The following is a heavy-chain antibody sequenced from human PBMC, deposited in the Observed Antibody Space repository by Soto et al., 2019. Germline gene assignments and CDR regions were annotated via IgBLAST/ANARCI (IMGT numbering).Heavy chain of an antibody. J-gene: IGHJ6*02. D-gene: IGHD1-26*01. V-gene: IGHV3-23*01. CDR3: AKYSGSYPVYNGLSL. Sequence: EVQLLESGGGLVQPRGSLRLSCAASGFPFSTYAMNWVRQAPGKGLEWVSIISASSDAAYYAESVKGRFASSRDNSKNTLYLQMNSLRAEDTAVYYCAKYSGSYPVYNGLSLWGQGTTVTVS. CDR2: ISASSDAA. CDR1: GFPFSTYA.